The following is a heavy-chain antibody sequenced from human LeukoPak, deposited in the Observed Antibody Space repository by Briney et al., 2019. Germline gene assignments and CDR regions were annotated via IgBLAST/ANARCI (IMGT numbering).Heavy chain of an antibody. Sequence: GGSLRLSCAASGFTVSSNYMSWVRQAPGKGLEWVSVIYSGGSTYYADSVKGRFTISRHNSKNTLYLQMNSLRAEDTAVYYCARVYDYGDNSFDYWGQGTLVTVSS. V-gene: IGHV3-53*04. CDR2: IYSGGST. D-gene: IGHD4-17*01. CDR3: ARVYDYGDNSFDY. CDR1: GFTVSSNY. J-gene: IGHJ4*02.